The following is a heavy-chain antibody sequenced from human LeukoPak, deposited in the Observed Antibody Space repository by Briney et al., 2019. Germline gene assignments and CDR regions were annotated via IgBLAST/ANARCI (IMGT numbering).Heavy chain of an antibody. CDR2: TSSSSSTI. D-gene: IGHD7-27*01. J-gene: IGHJ4*02. V-gene: IGHV3-48*01. CDR3: ARDPPNWGFGY. Sequence: GGSLRLSCAASGFTFGDYSMNWVRQAPGKGLEWVSYTSSSSSTIYYADSVRGRFTISRDNAKKSLYLRMNSLRPDDTAVYYCARDPPNWGFGYWGQGTLVTVSS. CDR1: GFTFGDYS.